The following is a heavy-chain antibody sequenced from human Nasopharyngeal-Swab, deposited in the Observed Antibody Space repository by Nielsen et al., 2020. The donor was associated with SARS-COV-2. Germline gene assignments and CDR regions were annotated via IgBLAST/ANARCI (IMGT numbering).Heavy chain of an antibody. CDR3: ARSSGGYNYGVPYYFDF. CDR1: GGSISSSSYY. V-gene: IGHV4-39*01. CDR2: IYYSGST. J-gene: IGHJ4*02. Sequence: SETLSLTCTVSGGSISSSSYYWGWIRQPPGKGLEWIGSIYYSGSTYYNPSLKSRVTISVDTSKNQFSLKLNSVTAADMAMYYCARSSGGYNYGVPYYFDFWGQGTLVTVSS. D-gene: IGHD5-18*01.